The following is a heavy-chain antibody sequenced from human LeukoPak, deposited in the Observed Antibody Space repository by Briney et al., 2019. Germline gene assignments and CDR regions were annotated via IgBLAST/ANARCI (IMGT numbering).Heavy chain of an antibody. Sequence: PGGSLRLSCAASGFTFSNYAMTWVRQAPGKGLEWVAVIWYDGSHKYYADSVKGRFTISRDNSKNTLYLQMNSLRAEDTAVYYCARDLSGVDYWGQGTLVTVSS. D-gene: IGHD7-27*01. J-gene: IGHJ4*02. CDR3: ARDLSGVDY. CDR1: GFTFSNYA. CDR2: IWYDGSHK. V-gene: IGHV3-33*08.